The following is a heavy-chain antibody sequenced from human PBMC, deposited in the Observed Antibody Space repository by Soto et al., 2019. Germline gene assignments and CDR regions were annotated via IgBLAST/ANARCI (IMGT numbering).Heavy chain of an antibody. CDR3: ARDPESCSGGSCVAFDL. D-gene: IGHD2-15*01. CDR1: GFTFSGHG. J-gene: IGHJ3*01. CDR2: IWYDGSQI. Sequence: QVQLVESGGGVVQPGRSLRLSCAASGFTFSGHGMHWVRQAPGRGLEWVAVIWYDGSQIYYGDSVRGRFTISRDNSKDTLYLQTNGLRAEDTAVCYCARDPESCSGGSCVAFDLWGQGTMVTVSS. V-gene: IGHV3-33*01.